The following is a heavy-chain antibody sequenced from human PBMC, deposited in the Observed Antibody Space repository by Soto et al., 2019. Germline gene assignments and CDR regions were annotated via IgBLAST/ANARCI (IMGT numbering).Heavy chain of an antibody. D-gene: IGHD3-10*01. CDR3: ARDTYYYGSGTVPRVGYYGMDV. CDR1: GGTFSSYA. Sequence: QVQLVQSGAEVKKPGSSVKVSCKASGGTFSSYAISWVRQAPGQGLEWMGGIMPIFGTANYAQKFQGRVTIPADESTRTAFMELSRLRSEDTAVYYCARDTYYYGSGTVPRVGYYGMDVWGQGTTVTVSS. J-gene: IGHJ6*02. CDR2: IMPIFGTA. V-gene: IGHV1-69*01.